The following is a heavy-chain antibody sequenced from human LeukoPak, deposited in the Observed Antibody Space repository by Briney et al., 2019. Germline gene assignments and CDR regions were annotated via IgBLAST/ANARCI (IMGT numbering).Heavy chain of an antibody. J-gene: IGHJ4*02. D-gene: IGHD2-21*02. CDR3: AKGHGVVTFNELFS. CDR1: GFAFYDYA. V-gene: IGHV3-23*01. Sequence: PRGSLRLSCAASGFAFYDYAMSWVRQPPGKGLEWVSGINDNGAKTFYADSVKGRLTISRGNSRSTLYLQMNNLRADDTAVYYCAKGHGVVTFNELFSWGQGTLVTVSS. CDR2: INDNGAKT.